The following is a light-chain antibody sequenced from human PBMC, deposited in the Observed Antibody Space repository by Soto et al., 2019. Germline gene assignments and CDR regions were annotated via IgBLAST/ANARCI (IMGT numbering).Light chain of an antibody. CDR1: SSDVGGYSY. J-gene: IGLJ2*01. CDR2: EVS. V-gene: IGLV2-14*01. CDR3: SSFSSITREV. Sequence: QSVLTQPASVSGSPGQSITICCTGTSSDVGGYSYVSWYQQHPGKTPKLMIYEVSNRPSGVSHRFSGSKSGNTASLTISGLQTEDEADYYCSSFSSITREVFGGGTKLTVL.